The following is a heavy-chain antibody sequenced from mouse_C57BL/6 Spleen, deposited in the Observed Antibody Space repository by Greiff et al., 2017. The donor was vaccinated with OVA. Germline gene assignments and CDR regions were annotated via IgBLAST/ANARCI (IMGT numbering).Heavy chain of an antibody. CDR2: IDPETGGT. J-gene: IGHJ2*01. V-gene: IGHV1-15*01. D-gene: IGHD1-1*01. CDR1: GYTFTDYE. CDR3: TKAYYGSSRLFDY. Sequence: QVHVKQSGAELVRPGASVTLSCKASGYTFTDYEMHWVKQTPVHGLEWIGAIDPETGGTAYNQKFKGKAILTADKSSSTAYMELRSLTSEDSAVYYCTKAYYGSSRLFDYWGQGTTLTVSS.